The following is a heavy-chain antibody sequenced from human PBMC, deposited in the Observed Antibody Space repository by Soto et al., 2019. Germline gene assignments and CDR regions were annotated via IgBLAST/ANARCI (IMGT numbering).Heavy chain of an antibody. CDR3: AREHVGTAMPNFDY. J-gene: IGHJ4*02. D-gene: IGHD5-18*01. Sequence: GGSLRLSCAASGFTFTKSDMHWVRQAPGKGLEWVALIYYDGSSKYYADSVKGRFTISRDNSKNTLYLQMNSLRAEDTAVYYCAREHVGTAMPNFDYWGQGTLVTVSS. CDR2: IYYDGSSK. V-gene: IGHV3-33*01. CDR1: GFTFTKSD.